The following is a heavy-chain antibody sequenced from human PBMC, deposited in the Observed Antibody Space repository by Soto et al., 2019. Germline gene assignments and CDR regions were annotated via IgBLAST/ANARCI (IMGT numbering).Heavy chain of an antibody. CDR3: ARGLYDFWSGYYTGIYNWFDP. Sequence: TLSLTCTVSGGSISSGDYYWSWIRQPPGKGLEWIGYIYYSGSAYYNPSLKSRVTISVDTSKNQFSLKLSSVTAADTAVYYCARGLYDFWSGYYTGIYNWFDPWGQGTLVTVSS. CDR2: IYYSGSA. CDR1: GGSISSGDYY. D-gene: IGHD3-3*01. V-gene: IGHV4-30-4*01. J-gene: IGHJ5*02.